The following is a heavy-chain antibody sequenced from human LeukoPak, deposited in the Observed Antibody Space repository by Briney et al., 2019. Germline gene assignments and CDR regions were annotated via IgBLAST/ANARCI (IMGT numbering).Heavy chain of an antibody. CDR1: GGSISSDSYL. D-gene: IGHD1-26*01. CDR2: IYYSGST. V-gene: IGHV4-39*01. CDR3: ARPHIGGSDLTDFDY. J-gene: IGHJ4*02. Sequence: SETLSLTCTVSGGSISSDSYLWGWIRQPPGQGLEWIGSIYYSGSTYYNPSLKSRVTISVDTSKNQFSLKLSSVTAADTAVYYCARPHIGGSDLTDFDYWGQGTLVTVSS.